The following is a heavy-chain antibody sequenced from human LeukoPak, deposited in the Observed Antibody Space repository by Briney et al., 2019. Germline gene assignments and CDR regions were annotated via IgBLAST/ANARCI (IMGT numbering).Heavy chain of an antibody. V-gene: IGHV1-8*01. CDR1: GYTFTSYD. D-gene: IGHD2-15*01. CDR3: ALSHCSGGSCYSDY. J-gene: IGHJ4*02. CDR2: MNPNSGNT. Sequence: ASVKVSCKASGYTFTSYDINWVRQATGQGLEWMGWMNPNSGNTGYAQKFQGRVTMTRNTSISTAYMELSSLRSEDTAVYYCALSHCSGGSCYSDYWGQGTLVTVSS.